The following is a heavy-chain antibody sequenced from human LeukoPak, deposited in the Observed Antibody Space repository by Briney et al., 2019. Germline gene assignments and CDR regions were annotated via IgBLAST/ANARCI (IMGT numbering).Heavy chain of an antibody. CDR2: IYSGGST. Sequence: GRPLRLSCAASGFTLSSNSISWVRQGPGKGLEWVSVIYSGGSTYYADSVKGRFPISRDNSKNRLYLQMNSLRAEDTAVYFCASTFYGDSPPYWGQGTLVTVSS. J-gene: IGHJ4*02. V-gene: IGHV3-66*01. CDR1: GFTLSSNS. D-gene: IGHD4-17*01. CDR3: ASTFYGDSPPY.